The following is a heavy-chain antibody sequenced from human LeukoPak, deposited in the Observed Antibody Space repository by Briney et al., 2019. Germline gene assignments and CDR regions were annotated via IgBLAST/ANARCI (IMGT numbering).Heavy chain of an antibody. D-gene: IGHD4-11*01. Sequence: PGGSLRLFCAASGFTFSSYSMTWVRQAPGKGLEWVSSITSSSNYIHYADSVKGRFIISRDNAKNSLYLQMNSLRAEDTAVYYCAIFGDYSNPWDVWGKGTTVTVSS. V-gene: IGHV3-21*01. CDR1: GFTFSSYS. CDR3: AIFGDYSNPWDV. CDR2: ITSSSNYI. J-gene: IGHJ6*04.